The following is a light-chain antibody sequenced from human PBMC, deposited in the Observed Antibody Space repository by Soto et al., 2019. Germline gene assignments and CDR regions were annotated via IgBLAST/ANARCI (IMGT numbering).Light chain of an antibody. CDR3: QQTSNVPYT. CDR2: AAS. Sequence: DVQMTQSPSSLSASVGDRVTITCRASQNINTYFNWYQQKPGKAPKLLICAASTSQNGVPSRFSGSGSGTYFTLTISSLQPEDFATYYCQQTSNVPYTFGQGTKLEMK. CDR1: QNINTY. J-gene: IGKJ2*01. V-gene: IGKV1-39*01.